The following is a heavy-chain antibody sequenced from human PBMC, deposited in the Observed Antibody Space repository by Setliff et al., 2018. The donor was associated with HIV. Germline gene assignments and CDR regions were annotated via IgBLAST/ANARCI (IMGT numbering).Heavy chain of an antibody. V-gene: IGHV4-39*01. CDR1: GGSISNSRYY. CDR2: IYYSGST. CDR3: ASRVYYYDSSGYLREEGFDP. D-gene: IGHD3-22*01. J-gene: IGHJ5*02. Sequence: PSETLSLTCTVSGGSISNSRYYWSWIRQPPGKGLEWIGSIYYSGSTYYNPSLMSRVTISVDTSKNQFSLKLSSVTAADAAVYYCASRVYYYDSSGYLREEGFDPWGQGTLVTVSS.